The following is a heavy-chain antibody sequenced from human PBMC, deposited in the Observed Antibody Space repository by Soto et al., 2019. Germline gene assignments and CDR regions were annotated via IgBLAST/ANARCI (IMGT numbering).Heavy chain of an antibody. CDR3: ARDPRYYDSSGVTTHDAFDI. V-gene: IGHV1-69*12. Sequence: QVQLVQSGAEVKKPGSSVKVSCKASGGTFSSYAISWVRQAPGQGLEWMGGIIPIFGTANYAQKFQGRVTITADESTSTAYMELSSLRSEDTAVYYCARDPRYYDSSGVTTHDAFDIWGQGTMVTVSS. CDR1: GGTFSSYA. CDR2: IIPIFGTA. D-gene: IGHD3-22*01. J-gene: IGHJ3*02.